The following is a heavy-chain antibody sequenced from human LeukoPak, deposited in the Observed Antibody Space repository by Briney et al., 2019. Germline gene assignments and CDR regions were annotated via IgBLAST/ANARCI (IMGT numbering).Heavy chain of an antibody. Sequence: ASVKVSCKASGYTFTSYAMHWVRQAPGQRLEWMGWINAGNGNTKYSQKFQGRVTITRDTSASTAYMELSSLRSEDTAVYYCARLRSTSCYMCGPRGYYYYGMDVWGQGTTVTVSS. CDR1: GYTFTSYA. CDR2: INAGNGNT. V-gene: IGHV1-3*01. CDR3: ARLRSTSCYMCGPRGYYYYGMDV. D-gene: IGHD2-2*02. J-gene: IGHJ6*02.